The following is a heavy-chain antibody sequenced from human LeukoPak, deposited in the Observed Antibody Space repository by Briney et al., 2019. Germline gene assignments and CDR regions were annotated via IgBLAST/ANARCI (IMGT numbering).Heavy chain of an antibody. CDR1: GFAVSRKY. V-gene: IGHV3-53*04. J-gene: IGHJ4*02. CDR3: ARTVQQAYFDY. Sequence: GGSLRLSCAASGFAVSRKYMSWVRQAPGKGLEWVSVIYTGGTTYYADSVKGRFTISRHNSKNTLYLQMNSLRPEDTAVYYCARTVQQAYFDYWGQGTLVTVSS. D-gene: IGHD6-13*01. CDR2: IYTGGTT.